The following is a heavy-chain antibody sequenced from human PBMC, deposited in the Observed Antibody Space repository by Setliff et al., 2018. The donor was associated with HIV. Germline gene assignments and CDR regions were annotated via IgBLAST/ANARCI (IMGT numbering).Heavy chain of an antibody. CDR3: AGHGDYSGSGSPAFRY. Sequence: SETLSLTCTVSGGSIHSGIYYWTWIRQPAGKGLEWLGRIHIGGNTNYNPSLKSRVTMSVDTSKNQFSLKLSSVTAADTAVYYCAGHGDYSGSGSPAFRYWGQGTLVTSPQ. V-gene: IGHV4-61*02. D-gene: IGHD3-10*01. J-gene: IGHJ4*02. CDR2: IHIGGNT. CDR1: GGSIHSGIYY.